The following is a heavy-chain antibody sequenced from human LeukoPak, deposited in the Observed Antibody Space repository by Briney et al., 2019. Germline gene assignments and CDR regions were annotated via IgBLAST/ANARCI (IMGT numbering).Heavy chain of an antibody. CDR2: IKQDGGEK. CDR3: ARTRMSRYSNYGYFDY. J-gene: IGHJ4*02. CDR1: GFTFSSYW. Sequence: GGSLRLSCAASGFTFSSYWMSWVRQAPGKGLEWVANIKQDGGEKYYVDSVKGRFTISRDNAKNSLYLQMNSLRAEDTAVYYCARTRMSRYSNYGYFDYWGQGTLVTVSS. V-gene: IGHV3-7*01. D-gene: IGHD4-11*01.